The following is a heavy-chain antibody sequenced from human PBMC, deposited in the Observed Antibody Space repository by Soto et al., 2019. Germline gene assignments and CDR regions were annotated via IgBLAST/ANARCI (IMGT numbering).Heavy chain of an antibody. CDR2: MNPNRGKT. D-gene: IGHD3-16*01. CDR3: AVLGGDWFDP. V-gene: IGHV1-8*01. CDR1: GYTFTSYD. J-gene: IGHJ5*02. Sequence: QVQLVQSGAEVKKPGASVKVSCKASGYTFTSYDINWVRQATGQGLEWMGWMNPNRGKTGYAQKILGRVTVTRNTSISTAYMELCGLRSKGTAVSYCAVLGGDWFDPWGQGTLVTVSS.